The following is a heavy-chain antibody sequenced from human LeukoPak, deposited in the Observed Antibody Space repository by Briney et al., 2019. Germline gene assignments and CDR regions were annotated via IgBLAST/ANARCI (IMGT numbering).Heavy chain of an antibody. CDR1: GGSISSYY. Sequence: PSETLSLTCTVPGGSISSYYWSWIRQAPGKGLEWIGYIYHSGSTNYNPSLKSRVSISVDTSENQFSLKLSSVTAADTAVYYCARTYPEINDRSSWYLPSYYFDYWGQGTLVTVSS. V-gene: IGHV4-59*01. CDR3: ARTYPEINDRSSWYLPSYYFDY. J-gene: IGHJ4*02. CDR2: IYHSGST. D-gene: IGHD6-13*01.